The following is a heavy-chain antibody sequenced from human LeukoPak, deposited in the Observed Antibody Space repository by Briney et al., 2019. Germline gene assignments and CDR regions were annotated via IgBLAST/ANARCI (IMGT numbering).Heavy chain of an antibody. V-gene: IGHV3-48*03. Sequence: QPGGSLRLSCAAAGFNFSNYEMNWVRQAPGKGLEWVASISGSGSTIYYVDSVKGRFTIFRDNAKNSLYLQMNSLRAEDTAVYYCARDLGYCSGGSCYSSPADYWGQGTLVTVSS. D-gene: IGHD2-15*01. CDR1: GFNFSNYE. CDR3: ARDLGYCSGGSCYSSPADY. CDR2: ISGSGSTI. J-gene: IGHJ4*02.